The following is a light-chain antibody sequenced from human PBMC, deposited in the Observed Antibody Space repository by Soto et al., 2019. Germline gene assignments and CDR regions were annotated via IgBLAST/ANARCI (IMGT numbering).Light chain of an antibody. V-gene: IGLV2-14*01. J-gene: IGLJ1*01. CDR2: DVS. CDR3: SSYTSSSPYV. Sequence: QSVLTQPASVSGSPGQSITISCTGTSSDVGGYNYVSWYQQHPGKAPKLMIYDVSNRPSGVSNRFSGSKSGNTASLTISGLQAEDEADYYCSSYTSSSPYVFGTGTEVTV. CDR1: SSDVGGYNY.